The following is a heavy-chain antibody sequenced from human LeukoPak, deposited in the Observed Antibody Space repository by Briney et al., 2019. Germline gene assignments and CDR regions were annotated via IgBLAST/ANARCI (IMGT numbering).Heavy chain of an antibody. J-gene: IGHJ5*02. CDR3: ARDQTSVAGTVYNYFDP. Sequence: GGSLRLSCAASGFTFSSYWMSWVRQAPGKGLEWVANIQQDGSEKYYVDSVKGRFTISRDNAKNSLYLQMNGLRAEDTAVYSCARDQTSVAGTVYNYFDPWGQGTLVTVSS. V-gene: IGHV3-7*01. CDR1: GFTFSSYW. CDR2: IQQDGSEK. D-gene: IGHD6-19*01.